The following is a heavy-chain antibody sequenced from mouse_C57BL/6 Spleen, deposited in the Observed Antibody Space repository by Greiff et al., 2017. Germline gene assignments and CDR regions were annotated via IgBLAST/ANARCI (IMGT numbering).Heavy chain of an antibody. CDR3: ARCESISSWYFDV. Sequence: VQLQQSGPVLVKPGASVKMSCKASGYTFTDYYMNWVKQSHGKSLEWIGVINPYNGGTSYNQKFKGKATLTVEKSSSTAYMELNSLTSEDSAVYYCARCESISSWYFDVWGTGTTVTVSS. V-gene: IGHV1-19*01. D-gene: IGHD1-1*01. CDR1: GYTFTDYY. J-gene: IGHJ1*03. CDR2: INPYNGGT.